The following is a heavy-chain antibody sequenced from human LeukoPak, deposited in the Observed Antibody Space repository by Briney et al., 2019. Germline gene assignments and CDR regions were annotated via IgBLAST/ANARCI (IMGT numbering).Heavy chain of an antibody. D-gene: IGHD5-24*01. CDR2: ISSSSSYI. V-gene: IGHV3-21*01. CDR1: GFTFSSYT. J-gene: IGHJ4*02. CDR3: ATARDGYRKGFDS. Sequence: KPGGSLRLSCAASGFTFSSYTMNWVRQGPGKGLEWVSSISSSSSYIYCADSLKGRFTVSRDNAKNSLYLQMNGLRVEDTAVYYCATARDGYRKGFDSWGQGTLVTVSS.